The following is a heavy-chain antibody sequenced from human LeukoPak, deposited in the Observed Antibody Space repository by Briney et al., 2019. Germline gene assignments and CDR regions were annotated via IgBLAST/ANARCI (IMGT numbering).Heavy chain of an antibody. D-gene: IGHD6-13*01. V-gene: IGHV5-51*01. J-gene: IGHJ6*03. Sequence: GESLKISCEGSGYSFTSYWIGWVRQMPGQGLEWMGIIYPDDSNTIYGPSFQGQVTISADKSINTAYLEWSSLKASDTAIYYCARQGAAGKYYYYYMDVWGKGTTATVSS. CDR2: IYPDDSNT. CDR3: ARQGAAGKYYYYYMDV. CDR1: GYSFTSYW.